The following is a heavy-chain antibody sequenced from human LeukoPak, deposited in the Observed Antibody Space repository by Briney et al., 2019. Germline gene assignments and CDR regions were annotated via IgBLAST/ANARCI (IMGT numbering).Heavy chain of an antibody. CDR1: GFTFSNYW. CDR3: VRDLILVWTPGDDFDH. Sequence: GGSLRLACAASGFTFSNYWMHWVRQAPGKGLEWVSRINERATIISYADSVKGRFTISRENARNTLYLQMNSLTAEDTAVYYCVRDLILVWTPGDDFDHWGQGTLVTVSS. J-gene: IGHJ4*02. V-gene: IGHV3-74*01. CDR2: INERATII. D-gene: IGHD3-16*01.